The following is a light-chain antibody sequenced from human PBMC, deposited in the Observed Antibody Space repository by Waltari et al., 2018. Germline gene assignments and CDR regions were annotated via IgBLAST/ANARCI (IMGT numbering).Light chain of an antibody. CDR3: QQYSSAPNT. CDR1: QGVSSTY. Sequence: DIVLTQSPGTLSLSPGERATLSCRASQGVSSTYLAWYQQKPGQAPRLLIYGVSSRATGIPDRFSGSGSGTDFTLTISRLDPEDFAVYFCQQYSSAPNTFGQGTKLEIK. J-gene: IGKJ2*01. CDR2: GVS. V-gene: IGKV3-20*01.